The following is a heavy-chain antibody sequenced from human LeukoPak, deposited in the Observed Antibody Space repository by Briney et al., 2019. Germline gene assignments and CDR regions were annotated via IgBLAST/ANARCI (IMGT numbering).Heavy chain of an antibody. Sequence: ASVKVSCKASGGTFSSYAISWVRQAPGQGLEWMGRIIPTLGIANYAQKFQGRVTITADKSTSTAYMELSSLRSEDTAVYYCARGLGYCSSTSCLNNWFDPWGQGTLVTVSS. CDR3: ARGLGYCSSTSCLNNWFDP. CDR1: GGTFSSYA. V-gene: IGHV1-69*04. CDR2: IIPTLGIA. D-gene: IGHD2-2*03. J-gene: IGHJ5*02.